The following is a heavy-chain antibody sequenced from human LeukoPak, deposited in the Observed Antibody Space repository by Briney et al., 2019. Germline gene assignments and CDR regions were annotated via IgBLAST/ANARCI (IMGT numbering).Heavy chain of an antibody. Sequence: PGGSLRLSCAASGFTFSNYAMGWVRQAPGKGLEWVSGISGSDSSTFYAGSVKGRFTISRDDSKNTLYLQMNSLRPEDTAVYYCANVAFDWLSRDYWGQGTLVTVSS. V-gene: IGHV3-23*01. CDR2: ISGSDSST. CDR1: GFTFSNYA. J-gene: IGHJ1*01. D-gene: IGHD3-9*01. CDR3: ANVAFDWLSRDY.